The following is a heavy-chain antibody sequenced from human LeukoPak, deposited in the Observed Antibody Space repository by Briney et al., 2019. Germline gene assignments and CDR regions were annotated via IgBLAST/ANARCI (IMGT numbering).Heavy chain of an antibody. CDR1: GGSISSYY. Sequence: PSETLSLTCTVSGGSISSYYWSWIRQPPGKGLEWVGYIYYSGSTNYNPSLKSRVTISVDTSKNQFSLKLSSVTAADTAVYYCARDRRVVVTAKYYYYHGMDVWGKGTTVTVSS. CDR2: IYYSGST. CDR3: ARDRRVVVTAKYYYYHGMDV. V-gene: IGHV4-59*01. J-gene: IGHJ6*04. D-gene: IGHD2-21*02.